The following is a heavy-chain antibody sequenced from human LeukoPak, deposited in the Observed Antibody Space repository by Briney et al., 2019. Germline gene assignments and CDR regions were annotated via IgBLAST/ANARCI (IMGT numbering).Heavy chain of an antibody. D-gene: IGHD1-1*01. V-gene: IGHV2-70*20. Sequence: SGPTLVNPIQTLTLTCTFSGFSLSTSGMCVSCVRQPPGKALEWLALIDWDDDKYYSTSLKTRLTISKDTSKNQVVLTMTNMDPVERATYYCARMSPGTDYYYYMDVWGKGTTVTVSS. CDR1: GFSLSTSGMC. CDR3: ARMSPGTDYYYYMDV. CDR2: IDWDDDK. J-gene: IGHJ6*03.